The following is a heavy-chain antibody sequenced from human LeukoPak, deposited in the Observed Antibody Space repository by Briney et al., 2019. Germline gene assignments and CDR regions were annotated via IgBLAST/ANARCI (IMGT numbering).Heavy chain of an antibody. CDR3: ARGESSSPSFDF. J-gene: IGHJ4*02. V-gene: IGHV3-21*01. CDR2: LSSSSTYI. CDR1: GFIFSNYN. D-gene: IGHD6-6*01. Sequence: GGSLRLSCTTSGFIFSNYNMNWVRQAPGKGLEWVSSLSSSSTYIYYADSMKGRVTISRDNAKNSLYLQMNSLRAEDTAVYYCARGESSSPSFDFWGQGTLVTVSS.